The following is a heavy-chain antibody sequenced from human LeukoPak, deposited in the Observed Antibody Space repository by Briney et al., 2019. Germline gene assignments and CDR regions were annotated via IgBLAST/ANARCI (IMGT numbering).Heavy chain of an antibody. D-gene: IGHD3-16*01. CDR3: ARALEDTMLPYNWFDP. CDR2: INPNSGGT. J-gene: IGHJ5*02. V-gene: IGHV1-2*02. Sequence: ASVKVSCKASGYTFTSYYMHWVRQAPGQGLEWMGWINPNSGGTNYAQKFQGRVTMTRDTSISTAYMELSRLRSDDTAVYYCARALEDTMLPYNWFDPWGQGTLVTVSS. CDR1: GYTFTSYY.